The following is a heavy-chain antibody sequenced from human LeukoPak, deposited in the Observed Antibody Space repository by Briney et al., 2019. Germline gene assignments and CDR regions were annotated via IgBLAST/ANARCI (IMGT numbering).Heavy chain of an antibody. J-gene: IGHJ4*02. D-gene: IGHD4-23*01. CDR2: IKSKRDGETT. CDR1: GFNFQYAW. V-gene: IGHV3-15*01. Sequence: GGSLRLSCVGSGFNFQYAWMTWVRQAPGKGLEWVGRIKSKRDGETTDYAALVKSRFSIPRDDSKNTVYLRMNSLRTEDTAVYYCTSLVGSPTYWGQGTLVAVSS. CDR3: TSLVGSPTY.